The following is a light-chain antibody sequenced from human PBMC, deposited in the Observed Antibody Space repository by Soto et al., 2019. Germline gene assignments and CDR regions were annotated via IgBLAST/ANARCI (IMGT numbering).Light chain of an antibody. CDR1: QSVSSNY. CDR3: QQYGGSSWT. Sequence: EIVLTQSPGTLSLSPGERATLSCRASQSVSSNYLAWYQQKPGQAPRLLIYGASSRATGIPDRFSGSGSGTDFTLTISRLEPEDFAVYYCQQYGGSSWTFGQGTKLEIK. CDR2: GAS. V-gene: IGKV3-20*01. J-gene: IGKJ1*01.